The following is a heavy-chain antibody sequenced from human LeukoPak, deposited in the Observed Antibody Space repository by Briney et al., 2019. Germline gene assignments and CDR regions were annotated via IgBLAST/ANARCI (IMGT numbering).Heavy chain of an antibody. V-gene: IGHV4-39*01. CDR2: IYYTGTT. CDR3: ASGAVAGTYYYYGMDV. CDR1: GASISNSSHY. D-gene: IGHD6-19*01. J-gene: IGHJ6*02. Sequence: SETLSLTCIVSGASISNSSHYWGWIRQPPGKGLEWIGNIYYTGTTYYAPSLKSRVTISIDTSKSQFSLKVSSVTAADTAVYYCASGAVAGTYYYYGMDVWGQGTTVTVSS.